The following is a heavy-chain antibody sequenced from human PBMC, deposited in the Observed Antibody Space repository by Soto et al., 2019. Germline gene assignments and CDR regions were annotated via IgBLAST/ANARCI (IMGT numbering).Heavy chain of an antibody. CDR2: IFSNDEK. J-gene: IGHJ5*02. D-gene: IGHD2-2*01. V-gene: IGHV2-26*01. Sequence: QVTLKESGPVMVKPTETLTLTCTVSGISLRNGRLGVSWIRQSPGKALEWLAHIFSNDEKSYSTSLKSRLTISKDTSKSQVVLTMTHVDPVDSATYFCALIKDCSRTDCYLASFDPWGQGTLVTVSS. CDR3: ALIKDCSRTDCYLASFDP. CDR1: GISLRNGRLG.